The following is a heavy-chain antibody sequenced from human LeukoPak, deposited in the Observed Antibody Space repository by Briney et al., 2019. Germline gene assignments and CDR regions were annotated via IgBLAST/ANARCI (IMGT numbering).Heavy chain of an antibody. CDR2: IYYSGST. Sequence: PSETLSLTCTVSGGSISSGGYYWSWIRQHPGKGLEWIGYIYYSGSTNYNPSLKSRVTISVDTSKNQFSLKLSSVTAADTAVYYCAREAPAGTGMDVWGQGTTVTVSS. V-gene: IGHV4-61*08. J-gene: IGHJ6*02. CDR3: AREAPAGTGMDV. D-gene: IGHD2-2*01. CDR1: GGSISSGGYY.